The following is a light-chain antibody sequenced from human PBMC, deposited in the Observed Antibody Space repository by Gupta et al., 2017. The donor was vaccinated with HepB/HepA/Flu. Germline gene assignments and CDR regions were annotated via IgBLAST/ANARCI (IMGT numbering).Light chain of an antibody. J-gene: IGLJ1*01. Sequence: QSALTPPASVSGSPGQSITISCTGTSSDVGGYNYVAWYQQLPGKAPKLMIYDVSYRPSGVANRFSGSKSGNTASLTISGLLPEDEADFYCSSDTTSGTYVFGTGTRVTVL. CDR1: SSDVGGYNY. CDR3: SSDTTSGTYV. CDR2: DVS. V-gene: IGLV2-14*01.